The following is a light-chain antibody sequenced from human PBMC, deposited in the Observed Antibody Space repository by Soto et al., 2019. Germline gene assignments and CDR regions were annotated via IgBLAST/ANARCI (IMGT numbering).Light chain of an antibody. Sequence: QSALTQPRSVSGSPGQSVTISCTGTSSDVGGYNYVSWYQQHPGKAPKLMIYDVSKRPSGVPDCFSGSKSGNTASLTISGLQAEDEADYYCCSYAGSYKVFGTGTKLTVL. CDR1: SSDVGGYNY. CDR3: CSYAGSYKV. V-gene: IGLV2-11*01. CDR2: DVS. J-gene: IGLJ1*01.